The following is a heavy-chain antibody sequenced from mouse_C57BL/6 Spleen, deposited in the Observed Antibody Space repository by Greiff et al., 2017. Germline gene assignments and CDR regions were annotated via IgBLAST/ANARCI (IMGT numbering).Heavy chain of an antibody. D-gene: IGHD1-1*01. CDR3: ARIYYYGSSLYYAMDY. CDR1: GYTFTSYW. J-gene: IGHJ4*01. Sequence: QVQLQQPGAELVKPGASVKLSCKASGYTFTSYWMHWVQQRPGQGLEWIGMIHPNSGSTNYNETFKSKSTLTVANSSSTAYMQLSSLTSEDSAVYYCARIYYYGSSLYYAMDYWGQGTSVTVSS. V-gene: IGHV1-64*01. CDR2: IHPNSGST.